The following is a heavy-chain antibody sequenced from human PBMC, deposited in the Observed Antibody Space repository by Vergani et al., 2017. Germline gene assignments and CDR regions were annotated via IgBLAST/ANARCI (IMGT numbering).Heavy chain of an antibody. CDR3: ARDDPLLGYCSSTSCYAALDY. J-gene: IGHJ4*02. CDR2: INPSGGHT. Sequence: QVQVVQSGAEVKKSGASVKVSCKTSGYTFSNYYMHWVRPAPGQGLEWMGIINPSGGHTNYAQKFQGRVTMTRDTSTSTVYMELSSLRSEETAVYYCARDDPLLGYCSSTSCYAALDYWGQGTLVTVSS. V-gene: IGHV1-46*01. CDR1: GYTFSNYY. D-gene: IGHD2-2*01.